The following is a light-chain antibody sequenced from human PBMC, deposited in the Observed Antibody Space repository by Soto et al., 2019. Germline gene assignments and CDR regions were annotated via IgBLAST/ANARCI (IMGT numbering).Light chain of an antibody. CDR2: DAS. CDR3: QHYDRYSGT. J-gene: IGKJ1*01. CDR1: QRISTL. V-gene: IGKV1-5*01. Sequence: DIQMTQSPSTLSASVGDRVTITCRASQRISTLFAWYQQKPGKVPKLLISDASTLDSGGPSRFRGSGFGTECTLTINSPQPDDFATYYCQHYDRYSGTFGQGTKVDIK.